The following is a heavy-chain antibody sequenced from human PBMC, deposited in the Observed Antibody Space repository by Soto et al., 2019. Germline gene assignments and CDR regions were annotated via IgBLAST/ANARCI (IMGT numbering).Heavy chain of an antibody. CDR1: GDSISTGNW. CDR3: ARYRREAVAGYTLDN. Sequence: TSETLSLTCAVSGDSISTGNWWTWIRQPPGKGLEWIGYVYNSGSTNYNPSLKSRVTISEDTSKSQFSLKVNSMTAADTAVYYCARYRREAVAGYTLDNWGQGILVTVSS. D-gene: IGHD6-13*01. CDR2: VYNSGST. V-gene: IGHV4-61*01. J-gene: IGHJ4*02.